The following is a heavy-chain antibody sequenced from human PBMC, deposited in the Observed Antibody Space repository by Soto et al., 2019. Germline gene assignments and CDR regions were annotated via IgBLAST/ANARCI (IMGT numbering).Heavy chain of an antibody. CDR3: ARTDPSRAFDI. CDR1: SGSFSGYY. V-gene: IGHV4-34*01. Sequence: SETLSLTCAVYSGSFSGYYWSWIRQPPGKGLEWIGEINHSGSTNYNPSLKSRVTISVDTSKNQFSLKLSSVTAADTAVYYCARTDPSRAFDIWGQGTMVTVSS. J-gene: IGHJ3*02. CDR2: INHSGST.